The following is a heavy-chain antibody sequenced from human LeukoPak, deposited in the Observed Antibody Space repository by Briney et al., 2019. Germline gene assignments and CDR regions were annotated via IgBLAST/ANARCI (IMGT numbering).Heavy chain of an antibody. V-gene: IGHV3-21*01. CDR1: GFTFSSYS. J-gene: IGHJ4*02. Sequence: GGSLRLSCAASGFTFSSYSMNWVRQAPGEGLEWVSSISSSSSYIYYADSVKGRFTISRDNAKNSLYLQMNSLRAEDTAVYYCARVSAVTIDYWGQGTLVTVSS. CDR3: ARVSAVTIDY. CDR2: ISSSSSYI. D-gene: IGHD4-17*01.